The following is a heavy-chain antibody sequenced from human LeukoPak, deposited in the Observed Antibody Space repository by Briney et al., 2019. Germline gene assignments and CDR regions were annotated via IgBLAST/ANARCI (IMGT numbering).Heavy chain of an antibody. CDR3: ARELLWFGEFYFDY. CDR2: ISAYNGNT. V-gene: IGHV1-18*01. J-gene: IGHJ4*02. CDR1: GYTFTSYG. D-gene: IGHD3-10*01. Sequence: VASVKVSCKASGYTFTSYGISWVRQAPGQGLEWMGWISAYNGNTNYAQKLQGRVTMTTDTSTSTAYMELRSLRSGDTAVYYCARELLWFGEFYFDYWGQGTLVTVSS.